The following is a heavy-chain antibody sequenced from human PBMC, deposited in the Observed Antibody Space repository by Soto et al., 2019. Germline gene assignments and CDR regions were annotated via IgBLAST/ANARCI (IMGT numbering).Heavy chain of an antibody. CDR2: IYYSGST. CDR3: ARDPGSGSYYGWFDP. Sequence: PSETLSLTCTVSGGSISRYYWNCIRQPPGKGLEWIGYIYYSGSTNYNPSLKSRVTISVDTSKNQFSLKLSSVTAADTAVYYCARDPGSGSYYGWFDPWGQGTLVTVSS. CDR1: GGSISRYY. D-gene: IGHD3-10*01. J-gene: IGHJ5*02. V-gene: IGHV4-59*01.